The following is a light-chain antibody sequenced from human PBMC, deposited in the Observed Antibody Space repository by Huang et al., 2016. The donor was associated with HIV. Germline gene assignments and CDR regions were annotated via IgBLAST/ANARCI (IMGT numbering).Light chain of an antibody. V-gene: IGKV4-1*01. J-gene: IGKJ4*02. CDR1: QSVLYSSNNENY. CDR3: QQYYSASCT. Sequence: DIVMTQSPDSLAVSLGERATINCKSIQSVLYSSNNENYLAWYQQKPGQPPKLLIYWASTRESGVPDRFSGSGSGTEFTLTSSSLQAEDVAVYYCQQYYSASCTFGGGTKVEIK. CDR2: WAS.